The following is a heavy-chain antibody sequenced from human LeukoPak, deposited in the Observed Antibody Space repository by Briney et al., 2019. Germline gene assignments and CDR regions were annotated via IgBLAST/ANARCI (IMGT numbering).Heavy chain of an antibody. Sequence: GGSLRLSCAASGFSFSDYYMSWIRQAPGKGLEWVSYISSSTNYADSVKGRFTISRDNAKNSLYLQMNSLRAEDTAVYYCADLGTPYWGQGTLVTVSS. CDR2: ISSST. CDR3: ADLGTPY. V-gene: IGHV3-11*03. J-gene: IGHJ4*02. CDR1: GFSFSDYY.